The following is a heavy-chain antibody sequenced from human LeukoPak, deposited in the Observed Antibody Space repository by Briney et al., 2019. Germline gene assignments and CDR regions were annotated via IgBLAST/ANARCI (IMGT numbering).Heavy chain of an antibody. CDR3: AKDRIPTSGWESDY. Sequence: GRSLRLSCAASGFTFGTYAMSWVRQAPGKGLEWVSAISSSGGNTYYADSVKGRFTISRDNSKNTLYLQINSLRAEDTALYYCAKDRIPTSGWESDYWGQRTLVTVST. CDR1: GFTFGTYA. D-gene: IGHD3-22*01. V-gene: IGHV3-23*01. J-gene: IGHJ4*02. CDR2: ISSSGGNT.